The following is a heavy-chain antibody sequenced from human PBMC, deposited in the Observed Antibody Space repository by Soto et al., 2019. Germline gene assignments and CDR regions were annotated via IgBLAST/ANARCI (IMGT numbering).Heavy chain of an antibody. CDR3: ARRGPGTYFDD. V-gene: IGHV3-23*01. CDR2: ISGSGGST. CDR1: GFTFSSYA. J-gene: IGHJ4*02. Sequence: EVQLLESRGGLVQPGGSLRLSCAASGFTFSSYAMNWVRQAPGKGLEWVSVISGSGGSTYYADSVKGRFTISRDNSTNTLYLQMNSLRAEDTAVYYCARRGPGTYFDDWGQGTLVTVSS. D-gene: IGHD6-13*01.